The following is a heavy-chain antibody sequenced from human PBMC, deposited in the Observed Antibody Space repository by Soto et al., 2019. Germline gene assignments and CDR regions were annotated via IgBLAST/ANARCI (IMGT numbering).Heavy chain of an antibody. J-gene: IGHJ6*02. V-gene: IGHV1-69*13. CDR2: IIPIFGTA. D-gene: IGHD4-17*01. Sequence: SVKVSCKASGGTFSSYAISWVRQAPGQGLEWMGGIIPIFGTANYAQKFQGRVTITADESTSTAYMELSSLRSEDTAVYYCARGYGDYGEYYYYYGVDVWGQGTTVTVSS. CDR3: ARGYGDYGEYYYYYGVDV. CDR1: GGTFSSYA.